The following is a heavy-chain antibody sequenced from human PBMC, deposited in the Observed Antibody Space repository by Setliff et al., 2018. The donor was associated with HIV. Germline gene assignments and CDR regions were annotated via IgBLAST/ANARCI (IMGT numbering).Heavy chain of an antibody. CDR3: ARRGGFLPQDREPPPFDF. Sequence: SETLSLTCTVSGGSISSRYWSCIRQPPGKGLEWIGHMHSSGPTSYNPSLKSRVTISLNTSNNQFSLNLRSVTAADTAVYYCARRGGFLPQDREPPPFDFWGPGTLVTVSS. CDR2: MHSSGPT. J-gene: IGHJ4*02. D-gene: IGHD1-26*01. V-gene: IGHV4-59*08. CDR1: GGSISSRY.